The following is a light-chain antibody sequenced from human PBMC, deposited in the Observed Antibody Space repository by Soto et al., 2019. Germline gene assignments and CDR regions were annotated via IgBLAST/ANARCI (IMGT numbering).Light chain of an antibody. Sequence: QSVLTQPPSVSGAPGQRVTISCTGSSSNIGAGYDVHWYQQLPGTAPKLLIYDNNSRPSGVPDRFSVSKSGSSASLAITGLQAEDEADYYCQSYDSSLSGSVFGGGTKVTVL. CDR3: QSYDSSLSGSV. V-gene: IGLV1-40*01. CDR2: DNN. J-gene: IGLJ3*02. CDR1: SSNIGAGYD.